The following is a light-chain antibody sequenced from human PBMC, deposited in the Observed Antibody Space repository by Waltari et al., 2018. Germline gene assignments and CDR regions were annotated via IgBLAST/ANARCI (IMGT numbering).Light chain of an antibody. Sequence: QSALTQPPSASGPPGQPVTLSCTGTRSDVRYYHYVSWYQQHPGKAPKLMIFEVSKRFSGVPDRFSGSKSANTASLTVSGLQAEDEADYYCSSYAGNNFYVFGTGTTVTVL. CDR3: SSYAGNNFYV. CDR1: RSDVRYYHY. CDR2: EVS. J-gene: IGLJ1*01. V-gene: IGLV2-8*01.